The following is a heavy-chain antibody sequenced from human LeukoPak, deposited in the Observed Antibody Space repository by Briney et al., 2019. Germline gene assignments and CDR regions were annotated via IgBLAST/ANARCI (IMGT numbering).Heavy chain of an antibody. D-gene: IGHD5-24*01. Sequence: GGSLRISCAASGFMFDDYAMHWVRQVPGRGLEWVSLISGDGVSSFYADSVKGRFTISRDNNNSSLSLQMRRLTTEDTAFYYCVREQFSHTSNYFDNWGQGILVTVSS. CDR1: GFMFDDYA. CDR3: VREQFSHTSNYFDN. J-gene: IGHJ4*02. CDR2: ISGDGVSS. V-gene: IGHV3-43*02.